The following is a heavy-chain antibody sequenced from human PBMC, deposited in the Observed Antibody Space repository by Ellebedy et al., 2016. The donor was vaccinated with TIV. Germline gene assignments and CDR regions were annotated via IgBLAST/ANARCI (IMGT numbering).Heavy chain of an antibody. CDR2: ISAYNGNT. D-gene: IGHD4-17*01. J-gene: IGHJ6*02. V-gene: IGHV1-18*01. CDR1: GYTFTSYG. Sequence: ASVKVSXKASGYTFTSYGISWVRQAPGQGLEWMGWISAYNGNTNYAQKLQGRVTMTTDTSTSTAYMELRSLRSDDTAVYYCARANYGDYLNYYYGMDVWGQGTTVTVSS. CDR3: ARANYGDYLNYYYGMDV.